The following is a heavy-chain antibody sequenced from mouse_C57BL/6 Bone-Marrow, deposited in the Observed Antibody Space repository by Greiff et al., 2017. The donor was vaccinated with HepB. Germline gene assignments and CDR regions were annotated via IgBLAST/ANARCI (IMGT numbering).Heavy chain of an antibody. D-gene: IGHD2-3*01. V-gene: IGHV1-9*01. CDR2: ILPGSGST. Sequence: VQLQQSGAELMKPGASVKLSCKAPGYTFTGYWIEWVKQRPGHGLEWIGEILPGSGSTNYNEKFKGKATFTADTSSNTAYMQLSSLTTEESAIYYCARSAHDGYYVRFDYWGQGTTLTVSS. CDR1: GYTFTGYW. CDR3: ARSAHDGYYVRFDY. J-gene: IGHJ2*01.